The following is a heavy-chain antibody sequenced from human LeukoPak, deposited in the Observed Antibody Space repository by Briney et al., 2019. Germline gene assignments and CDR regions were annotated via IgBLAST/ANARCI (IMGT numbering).Heavy chain of an antibody. V-gene: IGHV4-61*01. CDR1: GGSVSSGRYY. Sequence: SETLSLTCTVSGGSVSSGRYYWSWIRQPPGKGLEWIGYIYYSGSTNYNPSLKSRVTISVDTSKNQFSLKLSSVTAADTAVYYCARGVYDGFDYWGQGTLVTVSS. J-gene: IGHJ4*02. D-gene: IGHD6-13*01. CDR2: IYYSGST. CDR3: ARGVYDGFDY.